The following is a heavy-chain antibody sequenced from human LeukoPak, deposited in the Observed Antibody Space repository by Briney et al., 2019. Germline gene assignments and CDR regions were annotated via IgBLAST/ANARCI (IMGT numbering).Heavy chain of an antibody. CDR1: GYTFTSYG. J-gene: IGHJ3*02. V-gene: IGHV1-18*01. D-gene: IGHD3-10*01. CDR3: ARDSMVTNVNDAFDI. CDR2: ISAYNGNT. Sequence: ASVKVSCKASGYTFTSYGISWVRQARGQGREWMGWISAYNGNTNYVQKLQGRVTMTTDTSTSTAYMELRSLRADDTAVYYCARDSMVTNVNDAFDIWGQGTMVTVSS.